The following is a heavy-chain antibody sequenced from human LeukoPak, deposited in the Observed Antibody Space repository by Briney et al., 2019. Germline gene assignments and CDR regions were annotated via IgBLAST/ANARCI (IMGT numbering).Heavy chain of an antibody. Sequence: PSETLSLTCTVSGGSISSYYWSWIRQPPGKGLEWIGYIYYSGSTYYNPSLKSRVTISVDRSKNQFSLKLSSVTAADTAVYYCARDPSPVVAAPTMYFDLWGRGTLVTVSS. CDR3: ARDPSPVVAAPTMYFDL. D-gene: IGHD2-15*01. CDR1: GGSISSYY. CDR2: IYYSGST. J-gene: IGHJ2*01. V-gene: IGHV4-59*12.